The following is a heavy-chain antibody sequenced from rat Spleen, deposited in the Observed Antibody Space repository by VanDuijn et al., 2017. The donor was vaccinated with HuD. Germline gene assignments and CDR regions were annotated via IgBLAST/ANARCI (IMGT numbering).Heavy chain of an antibody. CDR3: ARLGVVITSGVMDA. CDR2: ISTGGGST. J-gene: IGHJ4*01. CDR1: GFTFNNPW. D-gene: IGHD1-12*02. Sequence: EVRLVESGGGLMQPGRSLKLSCVASGFTFNNPWMTWVRQAPTKGLEWVAYISTGGGSTYYRDSVKGRFTISRDNAKSTLYLQMDSLRSEDTATYYCARLGVVITSGVMDAWGQGASVTVSS. V-gene: IGHV5-25*01.